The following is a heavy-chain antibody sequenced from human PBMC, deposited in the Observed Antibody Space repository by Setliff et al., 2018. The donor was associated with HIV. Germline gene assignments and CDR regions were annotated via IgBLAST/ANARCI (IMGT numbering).Heavy chain of an antibody. Sequence: GGSLRLSCAVSGFTFSTYSMSWVRQAPGKGLEWVSTINSNGGSTYYADSVKGRFTISRDNSKNTLSLQMNSLRVEDTAVYYCAKGASFSGSYFDYWGQGTLVTVSS. D-gene: IGHD5-12*01. J-gene: IGHJ4*02. CDR3: AKGASFSGSYFDY. CDR2: INSNGGST. CDR1: GFTFSTYS. V-gene: IGHV3-23*01.